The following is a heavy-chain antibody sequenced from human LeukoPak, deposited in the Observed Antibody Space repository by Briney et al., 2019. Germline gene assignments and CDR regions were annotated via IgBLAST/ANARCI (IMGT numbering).Heavy chain of an antibody. D-gene: IGHD3-16*02. V-gene: IGHV4-59*08. CDR2: IYYSGST. Sequence: SETLSFTCTVSGGSISSYYWSWIRQPPGKGLEWIGYIYYSGSTNYNPSLKSRVTISVDTSKNQFSLKLSSVTAADTAVYYCARGGGSYRYYFDYWGQGTLVTVSS. CDR1: GGSISSYY. J-gene: IGHJ4*02. CDR3: ARGGGSYRYYFDY.